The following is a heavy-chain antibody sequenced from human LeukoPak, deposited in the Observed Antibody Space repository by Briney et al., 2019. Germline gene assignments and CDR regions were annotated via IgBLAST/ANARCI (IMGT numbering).Heavy chain of an antibody. Sequence: SETLSLTCAVYGGSFSGYYWSWIRQPPGKGLEWIGEINHSGSTNYNPSLKSRVTISVDTSKKQFSLKLSCVTAADTAVYYCARGAGYSSGWSGTAYYFDYWGQGTLVTVSS. V-gene: IGHV4-34*01. J-gene: IGHJ4*02. CDR2: INHSGST. D-gene: IGHD6-19*01. CDR1: GGSFSGYY. CDR3: ARGAGYSSGWSGTAYYFDY.